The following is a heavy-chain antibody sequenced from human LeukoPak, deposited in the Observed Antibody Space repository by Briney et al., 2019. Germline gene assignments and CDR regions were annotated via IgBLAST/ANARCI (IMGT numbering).Heavy chain of an antibody. V-gene: IGHV3-21*01. J-gene: IGHJ4*02. D-gene: IGHD3-22*01. CDR1: GFTFSSYS. CDR3: ARELRAGSGYSGKFDY. CDR2: ISSSSSYI. Sequence: GGSLRLSCAASGFTFSSYSMNWVRQAPGKGLEWVSSISSSSSYIYYADSVKGRFTISRDNAKNSLYLQMNSLRAEDTAVYSCARELRAGSGYSGKFDYWGQGTLVTVSS.